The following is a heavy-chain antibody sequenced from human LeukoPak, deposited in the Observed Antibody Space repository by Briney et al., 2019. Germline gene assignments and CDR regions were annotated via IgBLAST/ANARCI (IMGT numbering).Heavy chain of an antibody. CDR1: GYTFTGYY. J-gene: IGHJ5*02. CDR2: INPNSGGT. V-gene: IGHV1-2*02. D-gene: IGHD6-6*01. CDR3: ARFLEYSSSTTP. Sequence: ASVKVSCTASGYTFTGYYMHWVRQAPGQGLEWMGWINPNSGGTNYAQKFQGRVTMTRDTSISTAYMELSRLRSDDTAVYYCARFLEYSSSTTPWGQGTLVTVSS.